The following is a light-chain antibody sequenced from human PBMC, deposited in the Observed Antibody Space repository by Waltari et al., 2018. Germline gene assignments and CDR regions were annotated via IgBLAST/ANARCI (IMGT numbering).Light chain of an antibody. CDR2: DAS. V-gene: IGKV3-11*01. CDR3: QQRSTWPAT. CDR1: QSVSSY. J-gene: IGKJ1*01. Sequence: EIVLTQSPATLSLSPGERAILSCRASQSVSSYLACYQQKHGQAPRHLIYDASNRATGIPSRFSGSGAGTDFNLTRSGLETEDFAVYYCQQRSTWPATFGQGTKVEI.